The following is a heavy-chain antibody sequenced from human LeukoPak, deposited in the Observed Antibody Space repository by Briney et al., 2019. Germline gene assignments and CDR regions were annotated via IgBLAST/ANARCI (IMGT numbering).Heavy chain of an antibody. CDR1: GFTFSSYE. CDR2: ISSSGSTI. V-gene: IGHV3-48*03. Sequence: PGGSLRLSCAASGFTFSSYEMNWVRQAPGKGLEWLSYISSSGSTIYYVDSVKGRFTISRDNAKKSLYLQMNSLRAEDTAVYYCARAAFQQLYVWFDPWGQGTLVTVSS. CDR3: ARAAFQQLYVWFDP. D-gene: IGHD6-13*01. J-gene: IGHJ5*02.